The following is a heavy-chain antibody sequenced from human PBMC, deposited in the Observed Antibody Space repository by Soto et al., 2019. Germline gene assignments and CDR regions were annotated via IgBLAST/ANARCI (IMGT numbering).Heavy chain of an antibody. Sequence: QVQLQESGPGLVKPSETLSLTCTVSGGSVSSGSYYWRWIRQPPGKGLEWIGSIYYSGSTNYNPPLESRVTISVDTSKNQFCLKQSSVTAADTGVDYCARGARPERRFLYSFDTWRQGTMLTLSS. CDR1: GGSVSSGSYY. J-gene: IGHJ3*02. V-gene: IGHV4-61*01. CDR2: IYYSGST. CDR3: ARGARPERRFLYSFDT. D-gene: IGHD1-1*01.